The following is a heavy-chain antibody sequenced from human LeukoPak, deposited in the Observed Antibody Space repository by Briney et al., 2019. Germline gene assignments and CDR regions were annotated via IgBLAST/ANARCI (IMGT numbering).Heavy chain of an antibody. D-gene: IGHD3-10*02. CDR3: ARDRYYVPDN. Sequence: GGSLRLSCEASGFTFNTNWMHWVRQAPGKGLVWVSCINGDGSTTTYADSVKGRFTISRDNAKNTVYLQINNLRAEDTAVYYCARDRYYVPDNWGQGTLVTVSS. CDR1: GFTFNTNW. J-gene: IGHJ4*02. V-gene: IGHV3-74*01. CDR2: INGDGSTT.